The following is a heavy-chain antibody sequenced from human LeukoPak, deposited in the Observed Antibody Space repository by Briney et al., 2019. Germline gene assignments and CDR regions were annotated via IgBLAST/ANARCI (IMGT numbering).Heavy chain of an antibody. V-gene: IGHV4-59*08. J-gene: IGHJ3*01. CDR1: GGSIGSYY. Sequence: SSETLSLTCTVSGGSIGSYYWSWIRQPPGKGLECVGYIYHSGTTNYNPSLKSRVTISVDASKNQFSLKLSSVTAADTAIYYCARQRDYADYLDAFDVWGQGTMVTVSS. CDR3: ARQRDYADYLDAFDV. CDR2: IYHSGTT. D-gene: IGHD4-17*01.